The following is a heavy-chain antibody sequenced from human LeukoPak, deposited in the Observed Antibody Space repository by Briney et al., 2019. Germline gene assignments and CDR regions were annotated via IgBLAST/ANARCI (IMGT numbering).Heavy chain of an antibody. CDR1: GVSISSYY. Sequence: PSEALSLTCTVSGVSISSYYWIWIRQPAGKGLEWIGRFYASGRTNYNPSLKSRVTISVDTSKNQFSLNLRSVTAADTAVYYCARHFSGAAAPLPFDYWGQGTLVTVSS. CDR2: FYASGRT. D-gene: IGHD6-13*01. J-gene: IGHJ4*02. V-gene: IGHV4-4*07. CDR3: ARHFSGAAAPLPFDY.